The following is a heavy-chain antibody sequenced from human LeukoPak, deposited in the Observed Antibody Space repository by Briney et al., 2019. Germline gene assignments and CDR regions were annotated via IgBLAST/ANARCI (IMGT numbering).Heavy chain of an antibody. CDR3: ARYRAYDGSGSPTQ. V-gene: IGHV3-53*01. Sequence: GGSLRLSCAVSGFTVSNNYMSWVRQAPAKGLEWVSVIYSGGATYYADSVKGRFTISRDNSKNTLYLQMNSLRAEDTAVYYCARYRAYDGSGSPTQWGQGTLVTVSS. J-gene: IGHJ4*02. D-gene: IGHD3-10*01. CDR2: IYSGGAT. CDR1: GFTVSNNY.